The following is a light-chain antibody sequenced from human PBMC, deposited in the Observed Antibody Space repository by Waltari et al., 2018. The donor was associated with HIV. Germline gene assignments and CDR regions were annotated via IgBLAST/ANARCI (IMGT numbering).Light chain of an antibody. J-gene: IGLJ2*01. V-gene: IGLV6-57*01. CDR3: QSYDSFSVL. CDR1: SGSIANNY. CDR2: EDN. Sequence: NFMLTQPHSVSESPGKTVTISCTRSSGSIANNYVQWYQQRPDSSPTTVLYEDNQRPSGVPDRFSGSIDSSSNSASLSISGLKTEDEADYFCQSYDSFSVLFGGGTKLTVL.